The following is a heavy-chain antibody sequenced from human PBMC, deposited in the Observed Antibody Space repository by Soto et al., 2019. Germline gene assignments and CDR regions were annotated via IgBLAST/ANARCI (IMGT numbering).Heavy chain of an antibody. CDR2: IWYDGRNK. CDR1: GFTFSSYG. CDR3: ARDLAIVPLPGY. D-gene: IGHD3-22*01. Sequence: PGGSLRLSCAASGFTFSSYGMHWVRQAPGKWLEWLAVIWYDGRNKYYADSVKGRFTISRDNSKNRLYVQMNSLRVEDTAVYYCARDLAIVPLPGYWGQGTLVTVSS. J-gene: IGHJ4*02. V-gene: IGHV3-33*01.